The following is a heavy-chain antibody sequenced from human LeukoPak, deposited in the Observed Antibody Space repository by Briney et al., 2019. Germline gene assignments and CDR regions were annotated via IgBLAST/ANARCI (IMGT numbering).Heavy chain of an antibody. CDR2: INWDGGSA. J-gene: IGHJ4*01. CDR3: AKDLGKVIAAPGISGFDT. V-gene: IGHV3-43*01. Sequence: PGGSLRLSCAASGFSFDDYTMHWVRQPPGKGLEWVSLINWDGGSAYYRDSVRGRFTISRDTSKNSLYLQMHSLRTDDTALYYCAKDLGKVIAAPGISGFDTWGRGTLVTVSS. CDR1: GFSFDDYT. D-gene: IGHD6-13*01.